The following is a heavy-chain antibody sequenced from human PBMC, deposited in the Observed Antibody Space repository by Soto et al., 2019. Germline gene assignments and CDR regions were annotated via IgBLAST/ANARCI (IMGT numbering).Heavy chain of an antibody. CDR3: ARVPRYSNGIYYFDY. V-gene: IGHV4-30-4*01. D-gene: IGHD6-25*01. CDR2: IYYSGNT. CDR1: GGSISHGDYY. J-gene: IGHJ4*02. Sequence: QVQLQESGPGLVKPSQTLSLTCTVSGGSISHGDYYWSWIRQPPGAGLEWIGYIYYSGNTYYHPSLKGRVTISVDTSKNQFPVRLCSVTAADTAVYYCARVPRYSNGIYYFDYCGQGTLVTVSA.